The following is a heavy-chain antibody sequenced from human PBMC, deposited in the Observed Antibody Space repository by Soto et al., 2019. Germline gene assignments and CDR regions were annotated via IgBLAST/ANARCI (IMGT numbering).Heavy chain of an antibody. V-gene: IGHV3-30*03. Sequence: VAVISYDGSNKYYADSVKGRFTISRDNSKNTLYLQMNSLRAEDTAVYYCASSGFYYDSSGSYYDYWGQGTLVTVSS. CDR3: ASSGFYYDSSGSYYDY. CDR2: ISYDGSNK. J-gene: IGHJ4*02. D-gene: IGHD3-22*01.